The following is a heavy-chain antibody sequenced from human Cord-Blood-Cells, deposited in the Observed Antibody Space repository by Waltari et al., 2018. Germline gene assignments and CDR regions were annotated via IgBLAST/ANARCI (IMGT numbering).Heavy chain of an antibody. V-gene: IGHV1-69*01. CDR3: ARARDGYNYNYFDY. Sequence: QVQLVQSGAEVKKPGSSVKFSCKASGCTFSSYAISWVRQAPGQGLEWMGGISPIVCTANYAQKFQGRVTSTADESTSTAYMELSSLRSEDMAVYYCARARDGYNYNYFDYWGQGTLVTVSS. J-gene: IGHJ4*02. CDR2: ISPIVCTA. CDR1: GCTFSSYA. D-gene: IGHD5-12*01.